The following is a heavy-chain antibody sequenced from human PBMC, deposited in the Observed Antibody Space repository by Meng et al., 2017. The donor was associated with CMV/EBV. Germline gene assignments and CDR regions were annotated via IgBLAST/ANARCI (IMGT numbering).Heavy chain of an antibody. CDR2: IYSGGST. CDR1: GFTVSSNY. D-gene: IGHD3-22*01. V-gene: IGHV3-53*01. Sequence: GESLKISCAASGFTVSSNYMSWVRQAPGKGLEWVSVIYSGGSTYYADSVKGRFTISRDNSKNTLYLQMNSLRAEDKAVYYCATTASSGYYYYFNYWGQGTLVTVSS. CDR3: ATTASSGYYYYFNY. J-gene: IGHJ4*02.